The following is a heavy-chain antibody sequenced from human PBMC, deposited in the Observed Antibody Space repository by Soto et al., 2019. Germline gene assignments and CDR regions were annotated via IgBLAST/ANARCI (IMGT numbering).Heavy chain of an antibody. CDR1: GGSFGGFF. J-gene: IGHJ4*02. CDR3: ARAAVAAGGPFDK. D-gene: IGHD2-15*01. V-gene: IGHV4-34*01. Sequence: PSEILSLTCAVSGGSFGGFFWGWIRQPPGKGLEWIGEVNHGGSTNYNPSLKSRVTISSDTSKNHFSLTLRSVTAADTAVYYCARAAVAAGGPFDKWGQGALVTVSS. CDR2: VNHGGST.